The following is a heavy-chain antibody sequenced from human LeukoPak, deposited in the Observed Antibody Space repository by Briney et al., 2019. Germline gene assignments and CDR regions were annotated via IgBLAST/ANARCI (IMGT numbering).Heavy chain of an antibody. CDR3: ARVPNSSSWSVWFDP. D-gene: IGHD6-13*01. J-gene: IGHJ5*02. Sequence: SETLSLTCAVYGGSFSAYYWSWIRQPPGKGLEWIGEIIHSGSTNYTPSLKSRVTMSVDTSKNQFSLRLSSVTAADTAVYYCARVPNSSSWSVWFDPWGQGTLVTVSS. CDR1: GGSFSAYY. CDR2: IIHSGST. V-gene: IGHV4-34*12.